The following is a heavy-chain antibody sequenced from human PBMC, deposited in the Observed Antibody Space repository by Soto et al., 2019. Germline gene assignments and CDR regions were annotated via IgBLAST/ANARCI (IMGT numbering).Heavy chain of an antibody. CDR2: ISYDGSNK. J-gene: IGHJ4*02. Sequence: HPGGSLRLSCAASGFTFSSYAMHWVRQAPGKGLEWVAVISYDGSNKYYADSVKGRFTISRDNSKNTLYLQMNSLRAEDTAVYYCARPPRGVIIGSLDYWGQGTLVTVSS. D-gene: IGHD3-10*01. CDR3: ARPPRGVIIGSLDY. V-gene: IGHV3-30-3*01. CDR1: GFTFSSYA.